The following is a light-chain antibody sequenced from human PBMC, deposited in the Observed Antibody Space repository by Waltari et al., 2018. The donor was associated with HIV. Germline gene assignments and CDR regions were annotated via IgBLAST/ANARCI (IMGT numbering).Light chain of an antibody. CDR2: WAS. CDR1: QSVLFRPNLKNY. Sequence: DIVMTQTPDSLTVSLGERVNSTCKSSQSVLFRPNLKNYLAWYQQKSGQPPKLLIYWASVRESGVPDRFSGSGSRTEFTLAINNLQPEDVAVYYCQQYFDSPLTFGGGTSVHI. CDR3: QQYFDSPLT. V-gene: IGKV4-1*01. J-gene: IGKJ4*01.